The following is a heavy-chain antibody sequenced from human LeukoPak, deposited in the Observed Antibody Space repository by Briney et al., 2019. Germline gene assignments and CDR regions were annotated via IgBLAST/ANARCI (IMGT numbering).Heavy chain of an antibody. J-gene: IGHJ4*02. V-gene: IGHV3-23*01. Sequence: GGSLRLSCAASGFTFSSYAMSWVRQAPGKGLEWVSGISSCCSGTYYSDSVQGRVTIIRDNSKNTLYLQMNSLRAEDTAVYYCAKGSRRGYSYGPAAYWGQGTLVTVAS. CDR1: GFTFSSYA. D-gene: IGHD5-18*01. CDR3: AKGSRRGYSYGPAAY. CDR2: ISSCCSGT.